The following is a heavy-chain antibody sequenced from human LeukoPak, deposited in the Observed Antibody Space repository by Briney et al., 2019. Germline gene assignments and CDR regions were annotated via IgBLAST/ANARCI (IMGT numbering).Heavy chain of an antibody. CDR2: IGWRSSDI. D-gene: IGHD6-13*01. CDR3: ARVYSSSWYFGYLYIDV. Sequence: GGSLRLSCAASGFTFSSYNMKWVRQAPGKGLEWVSSIGWRSSDIEYADSVKGRFTISRDNAKKSLYPQMNNLRAEDTAVYYCARVYSSSWYFGYLYIDVWGNGTTVTVSS. V-gene: IGHV3-21*01. CDR1: GFTFSSYN. J-gene: IGHJ6*03.